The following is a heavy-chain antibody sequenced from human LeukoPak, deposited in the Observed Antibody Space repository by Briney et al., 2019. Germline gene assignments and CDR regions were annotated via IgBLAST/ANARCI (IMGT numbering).Heavy chain of an antibody. V-gene: IGHV3-30*18. J-gene: IGHJ4*02. CDR2: ISNDGSKK. CDR3: AKDRYSYAFEYSDS. D-gene: IGHD5-18*01. Sequence: GGSLRLSCAASGFTFGSYGMHWVRQAPGKGLDWVAVISNDGSKKHYADSVKGRFTISRDNSKNTLSLQVSSLRTEDTAVYYCAKDRYSYAFEYSDSWGQGTLVTVSS. CDR1: GFTFGSYG.